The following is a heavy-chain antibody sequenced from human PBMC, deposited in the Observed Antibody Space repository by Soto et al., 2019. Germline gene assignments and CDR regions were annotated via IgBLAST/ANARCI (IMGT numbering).Heavy chain of an antibody. V-gene: IGHV4-34*01. CDR1: GGSFSGYY. Sequence: ETLSLPCAVYGGSFSGYYWSWIRQPPGKGLEWIGEINHSGGTNYNPSLKSRVTISVDTSKNKFSLKLSSVTAADTAVYYCARGLWFAEFYAAPDPWAEGTLVTVSS. CDR3: ARGLWFAEFYAAPDP. J-gene: IGHJ5*02. CDR2: INHSGGT. D-gene: IGHD3-10*01.